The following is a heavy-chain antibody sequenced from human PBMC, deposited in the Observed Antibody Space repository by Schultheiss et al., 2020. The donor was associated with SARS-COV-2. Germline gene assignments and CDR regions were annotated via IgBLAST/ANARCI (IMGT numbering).Heavy chain of an antibody. CDR2: ISSSSSTI. CDR3: ARDDGKYSSGWWVAGHYYYYGMDV. D-gene: IGHD6-19*01. CDR1: GFTFSSYA. J-gene: IGHJ6*02. V-gene: IGHV3-48*01. Sequence: GESLKISCAASGFTFSSYAMHWVRQAPGKGLEWVSYISSSSSTIYYADSVKGRFTISRDNAKNSLYLQMNSLRAEDTAVYYCARDDGKYSSGWWVAGHYYYYGMDVWGQGTTVTVSS.